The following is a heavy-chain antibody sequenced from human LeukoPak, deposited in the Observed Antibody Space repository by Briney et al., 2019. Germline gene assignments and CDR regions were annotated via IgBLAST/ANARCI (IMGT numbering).Heavy chain of an antibody. J-gene: IGHJ4*02. CDR3: RFGELLYDYFDY. D-gene: IGHD3-10*01. CDR1: GGSISGSNW. CDR2: IYHSGST. V-gene: IGHV4-4*02. Sequence: PSGTLSLTCAVSGGSISGSNWWSWVRQPPGKGLEWIGEIYHSGSTNYNPSLKSRVTISVDKSKNQFSLKLSSVTAADTAVYYCRFGELLYDYFDYWGQGTLVTVSS.